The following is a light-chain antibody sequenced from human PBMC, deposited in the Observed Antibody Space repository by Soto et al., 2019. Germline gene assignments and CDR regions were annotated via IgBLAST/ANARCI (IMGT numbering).Light chain of an antibody. Sequence: QSVLTQPASVTGSPGQSITISCTGTRSDVGSFHLVSWYQQHPGKAPKLMIYEASKRPSGVSDRFSGSKSGTTASQTISGLQAEDEADYYCCSYAGSSTYVFGTGTKVTVL. J-gene: IGLJ1*01. V-gene: IGLV2-23*01. CDR2: EAS. CDR3: CSYAGSSTYV. CDR1: RSDVGSFHL.